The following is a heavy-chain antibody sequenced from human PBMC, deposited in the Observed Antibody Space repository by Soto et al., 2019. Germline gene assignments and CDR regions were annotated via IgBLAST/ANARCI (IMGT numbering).Heavy chain of an antibody. Sequence: PGGSLRLSCAASGFTISGYWRTWGRQAPGKRLELVANINQDGSEKNYVDSVKGRFTISRDNARNSLDLQMNSLRAEDTAVYYCARDSTVTTSDAFDIWGPGTMVTVSS. CDR3: ARDSTVTTSDAFDI. D-gene: IGHD4-17*01. J-gene: IGHJ3*02. CDR2: INQDGSEK. CDR1: GFTISGYW. V-gene: IGHV3-7*01.